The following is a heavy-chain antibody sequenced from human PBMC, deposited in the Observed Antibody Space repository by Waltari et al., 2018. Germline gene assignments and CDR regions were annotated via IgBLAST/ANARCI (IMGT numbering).Heavy chain of an antibody. CDR1: GFTFKTYS. Sequence: EVQLVESGGGLVKPGGYLRLSCAASGFTFKTYSMRWVRQAPGKGRQWVSAMRVIGPDKAYAVTRRGRFTTSRDNAKNSLCLQLSSLRADDTAVYYCVRGGTGMQRVESLDYWGQGILVTVSS. J-gene: IGHJ4*02. CDR3: VRGGTGMQRVESLDY. D-gene: IGHD3-9*01. V-gene: IGHV3-21*01. CDR2: MRVIGPDK.